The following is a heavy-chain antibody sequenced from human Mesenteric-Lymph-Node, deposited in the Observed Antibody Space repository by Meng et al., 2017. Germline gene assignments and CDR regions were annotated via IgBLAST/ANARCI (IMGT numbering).Heavy chain of an antibody. J-gene: IGHJ4*02. CDR3: ARDDYSHNNEYYPLDY. V-gene: IGHV6-1*01. CDR2: TYYRSKWYF. D-gene: IGHD2/OR15-2a*01. CDR1: IGGSFSGYY. Sequence: QVQLQQWGAGLLKPSETLSLTCVSIGGSFSGYYWSWIRQSPSRGLEWLGRTYYRSKWYFDYAVSVKSRLTINPDTSKNQFALHLSSVTPEDTAVYFCARDDYSHNNEYYPLDYWGQGTLVTVSS.